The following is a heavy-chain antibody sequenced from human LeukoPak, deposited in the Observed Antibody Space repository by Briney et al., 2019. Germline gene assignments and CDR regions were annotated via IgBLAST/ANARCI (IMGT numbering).Heavy chain of an antibody. D-gene: IGHD3-22*01. Sequence: SETLSLTCTVSGGSISSSSYYWGWIRQPPGKGLEWIGSIYYSGSTYYNPSLKSRVTISVDTSKNQFSLKLSSVTAADTAVYYCARDRYSSVVITADWGQGTQVTVSS. J-gene: IGHJ4*02. CDR2: IYYSGST. CDR1: GGSISSSSYY. V-gene: IGHV4-39*07. CDR3: ARDRYSSVVITAD.